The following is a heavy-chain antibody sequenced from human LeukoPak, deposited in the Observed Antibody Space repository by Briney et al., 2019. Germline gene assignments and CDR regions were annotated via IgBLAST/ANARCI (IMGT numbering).Heavy chain of an antibody. CDR2: IYYSGNT. CDR1: GGSITSSSYY. Sequence: SETLSLTCTVSGGSITSSSYYWGWIRQPPGKGLEWIGSIYYSGNTYYNPSLKSRVTISVDTSKNQFSLKLSSVTAADTAVYYCARGGYTYGNAFDYWGQGTLVTVSS. CDR3: ARGGYTYGNAFDY. V-gene: IGHV4-39*07. J-gene: IGHJ4*02. D-gene: IGHD5-18*01.